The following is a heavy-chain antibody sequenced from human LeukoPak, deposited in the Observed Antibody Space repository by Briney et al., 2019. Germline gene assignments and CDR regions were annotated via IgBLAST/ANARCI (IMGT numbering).Heavy chain of an antibody. CDR3: ARDSRRLDATTFDY. CDR1: GGSISSSSYY. V-gene: IGHV4-39*07. CDR2: IYYSGST. D-gene: IGHD4-11*01. Sequence: SETLSLTCTVSGGSISSSSYYWGWIRQPPGKGLEWIGSIYYSGSTYYNPSLKSRVTISVDTSKNQFSLKLSSVTAADTAVYYCARDSRRLDATTFDYWGQGTLVTVSS. J-gene: IGHJ4*02.